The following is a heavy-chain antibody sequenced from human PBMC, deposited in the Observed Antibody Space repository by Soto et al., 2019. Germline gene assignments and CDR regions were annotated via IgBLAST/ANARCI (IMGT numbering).Heavy chain of an antibody. D-gene: IGHD2-15*01. CDR2: INHSGST. V-gene: IGHV4-34*01. J-gene: IGHJ5*02. Sequence: SETLSLTCAFYGVSFSGYYWSCIRQAPGKWLEWIGEINHSGSTNYNPSLKSRVTISVDTSKNQFSLKLSSVTAADTAVYYCARGRWGIVVLVAANAPWFDPWGQGTLVTVSS. CDR3: ARGRWGIVVLVAANAPWFDP. CDR1: GVSFSGYY.